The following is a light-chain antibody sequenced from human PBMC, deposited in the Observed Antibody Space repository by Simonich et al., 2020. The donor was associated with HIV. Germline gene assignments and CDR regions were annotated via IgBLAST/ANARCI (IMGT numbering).Light chain of an antibody. CDR3: QQRTNWRT. J-gene: IGKJ1*01. Sequence: EIVMTQSPATLSVSPGEGATLSCRASQSVSSNYLAWYQQKPGLAPRLLIYHTSNRATGIPERFSGSGSGTDFTLTISSLEPEDFAVYYCQQRTNWRTFGQGTKVEIK. CDR1: QSVSSNY. CDR2: HTS. V-gene: IGKV3D-20*02.